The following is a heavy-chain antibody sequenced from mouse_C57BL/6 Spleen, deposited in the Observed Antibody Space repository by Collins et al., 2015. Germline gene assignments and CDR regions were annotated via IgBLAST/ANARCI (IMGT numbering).Heavy chain of an antibody. Sequence: QVQLQQSDAELVKPGASVKISCKVSGYTFTDHTIHWMKQRPEQGLEWIGYIYPRDGSTKYNEKFKGKATLTADKSSSTAYMRLNSLTSEDSAVYFCARKEVYSNYVGYYAMDYWGQGTSVTVSS. V-gene: IGHV1-78*01. CDR3: ARKEVYSNYVGYYAMDY. CDR2: IYPRDGST. J-gene: IGHJ4*01. CDR1: GYTFTDHT. D-gene: IGHD2-5*01.